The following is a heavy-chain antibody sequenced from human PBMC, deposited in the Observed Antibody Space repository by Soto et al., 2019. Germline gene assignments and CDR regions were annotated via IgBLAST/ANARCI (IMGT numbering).Heavy chain of an antibody. D-gene: IGHD2-15*01. CDR2: IWYDGSNK. CDR3: ARGYCSGGSCYFGFYGMDV. J-gene: IGHJ6*02. V-gene: IGHV3-33*01. CDR1: GFTFSSYG. Sequence: GGSLRLSXAASGFTFSSYGMHWVRQAPGKGLEWVAVIWYDGSNKYYADSVKGRFTISRDNSKNTLYLQMNSLRAEDTAVYYCARGYCSGGSCYFGFYGMDVWGQGTTVTVSS.